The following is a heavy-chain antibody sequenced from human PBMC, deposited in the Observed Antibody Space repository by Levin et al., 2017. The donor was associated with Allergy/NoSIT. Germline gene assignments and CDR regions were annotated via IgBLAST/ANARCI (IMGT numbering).Heavy chain of an antibody. Sequence: SETLSLTCTVSGGSISSGGYYWSWIRQHPGKGLEWIGYIYYSGSTYYNPSLKSRVTISVDTSKNQFSLKLSSVTAADTAVYYCARGLSYDYVWGSYRDYFDYWGQGTLVTVSS. CDR3: ARGLSYDYVWGSYRDYFDY. CDR1: GGSISSGGYY. J-gene: IGHJ4*02. D-gene: IGHD3-16*02. V-gene: IGHV4-31*03. CDR2: IYYSGST.